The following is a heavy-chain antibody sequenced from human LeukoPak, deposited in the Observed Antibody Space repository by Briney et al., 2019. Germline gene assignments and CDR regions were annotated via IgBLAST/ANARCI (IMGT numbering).Heavy chain of an antibody. D-gene: IGHD3-3*01. CDR3: ARDHLANLASRLFDP. J-gene: IGHJ5*02. Sequence: SVKVSCKASGGTFSSYAISWVRQAPGQGLEWMGGIIPIFGTANYAQKFQGRVTITADKSTSTAYMELSSLRSEDTAVYYCARDHLANLASRLFDPWGQGTLVTVSS. CDR2: IIPIFGTA. CDR1: GGTFSSYA. V-gene: IGHV1-69*06.